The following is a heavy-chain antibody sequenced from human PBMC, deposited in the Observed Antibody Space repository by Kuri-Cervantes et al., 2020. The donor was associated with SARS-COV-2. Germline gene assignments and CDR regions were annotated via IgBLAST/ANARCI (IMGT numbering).Heavy chain of an antibody. CDR2: ISWNSGSI. Sequence: SLKISCAASGFTFSSYWMNWVRQAPGKGLEWVLGISWNSGSIGYADSVKGRFTISRDNAKNSLYLQMNSLRAEDTALYYCAKDIREQLVGGVVWFDPWGQGTLVTVSS. CDR1: GFTFSSYW. J-gene: IGHJ5*02. CDR3: AKDIREQLVGGVVWFDP. D-gene: IGHD6-6*01. V-gene: IGHV3-9*01.